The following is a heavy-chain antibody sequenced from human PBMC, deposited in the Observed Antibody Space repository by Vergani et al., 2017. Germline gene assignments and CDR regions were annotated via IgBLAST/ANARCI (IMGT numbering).Heavy chain of an antibody. CDR3: ARAGGGDSGYGIDY. D-gene: IGHD5-12*01. CDR2: IWYDGSNK. V-gene: IGHV3-33*01. Sequence: QVQLVESGGGVVQPGRSLRLSCAASGFTFSSYGMHWVRQAPGKGLEWVAVIWYDGSNKYYADSVKGRFTISRDNSKNTLYLQMNSLRAEDTAVYCCARAGGGDSGYGIDYGGQGTLVTVSS. CDR1: GFTFSSYG. J-gene: IGHJ4*02.